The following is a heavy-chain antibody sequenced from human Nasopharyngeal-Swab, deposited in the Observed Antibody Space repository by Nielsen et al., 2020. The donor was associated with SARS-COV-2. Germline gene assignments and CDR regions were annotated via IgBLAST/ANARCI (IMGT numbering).Heavy chain of an antibody. CDR2: ISPDNGDT. Sequence: WARQAPGQGLEWMGRISPDNGDTKYAQKFQGRVTLTRDTSITTAYMELSGLTFDDTAVYYCARDGYSYGYQWGQGTLVTVSS. V-gene: IGHV1-2*06. J-gene: IGHJ4*02. CDR3: ARDGYSYGYQ. D-gene: IGHD5-18*01.